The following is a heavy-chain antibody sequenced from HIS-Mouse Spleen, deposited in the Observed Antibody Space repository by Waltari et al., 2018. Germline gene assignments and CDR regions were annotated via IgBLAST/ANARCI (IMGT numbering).Heavy chain of an antibody. CDR3: AREIPYSSSWYDWYFDL. CDR2: IYSSGST. J-gene: IGHJ2*01. D-gene: IGHD6-13*01. V-gene: IGHV4-39*07. CDR1: GGSISSSSYS. Sequence: QLQLQESGSGPVNPPETLSLTCTVAGGSISSSSYSWGWIRHPPGKGLEWIGSIYSSGSTYYNPSLKGRVTISVDTSKNQFSLKLSSVTAADTAVYYCAREIPYSSSWYDWYFDLWGRGTLVTVSS.